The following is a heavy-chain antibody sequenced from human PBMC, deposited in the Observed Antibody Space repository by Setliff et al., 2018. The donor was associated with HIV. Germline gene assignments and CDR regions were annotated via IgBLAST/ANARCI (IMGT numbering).Heavy chain of an antibody. CDR2: INPNSAGT. D-gene: IGHD3-10*01. Sequence: ASVKVSCKASGYTFTGHYIHWVRQAPGQGLEWMGRINPNSAGTNYALKFHDRVTMTRDTSITTLYMELSSLTSEDTAVYYCARGKGVGGVIITGGLDVWGQGTTVTVSS. CDR3: ARGKGVGGVIITGGLDV. V-gene: IGHV1-2*06. J-gene: IGHJ6*02. CDR1: GYTFTGHY.